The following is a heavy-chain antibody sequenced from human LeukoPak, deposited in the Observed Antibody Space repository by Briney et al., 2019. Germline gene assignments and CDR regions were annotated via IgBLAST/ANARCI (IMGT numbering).Heavy chain of an antibody. CDR1: GFTFDDNA. J-gene: IGHJ4*02. CDR2: ITGDGSVT. D-gene: IGHD3-10*01. Sequence: GGSLRLSCAASGFTFDDNAMHWVRQRPGKGLEWVSLITGDGSVTYQADSVRGRFSISRDNSKNSLYLQMNGLKTEDTALYFCARSRNYGSGGYTSHWGPGTLVTVSS. CDR3: ARSRNYGSGGYTSH. V-gene: IGHV3-43*02.